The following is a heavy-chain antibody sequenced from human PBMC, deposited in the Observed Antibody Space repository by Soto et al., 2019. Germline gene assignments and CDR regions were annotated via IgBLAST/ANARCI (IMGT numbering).Heavy chain of an antibody. J-gene: IGHJ4*02. CDR2: IYYSGST. Sequence: TLSLTCTVSGGSISSGDYYWSWIRQPPGKGLEWIGYIYYSGSTYYNPSLKSRVTISVDTSKNQFSLKLSSVTAADTAVYYCARERSCSGGSCYPFDYWGQGIQVTVSS. D-gene: IGHD2-15*01. CDR3: ARERSCSGGSCYPFDY. V-gene: IGHV4-30-4*01. CDR1: GGSISSGDYY.